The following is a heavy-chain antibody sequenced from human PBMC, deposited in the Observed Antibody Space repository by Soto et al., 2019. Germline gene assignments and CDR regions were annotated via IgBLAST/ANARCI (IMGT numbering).Heavy chain of an antibody. D-gene: IGHD3-22*01. CDR1: GGTFSSYA. Sequence: EASVKVSCKASGGTFSSYAISWVRQAPGQGLEWMGGIIPIFGTANYAQKFQGRVTITADESTSTAYMELSSLRSEDTAVYYCARARKWLLAYWFDPWGQGTLVTVSS. V-gene: IGHV1-69*13. CDR3: ARARKWLLAYWFDP. CDR2: IIPIFGTA. J-gene: IGHJ5*02.